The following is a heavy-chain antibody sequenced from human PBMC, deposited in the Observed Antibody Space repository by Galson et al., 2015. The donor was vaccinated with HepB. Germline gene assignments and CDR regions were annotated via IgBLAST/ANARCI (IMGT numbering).Heavy chain of an antibody. Sequence: SLRLSCAASGFTFSSYGMHWVRQAPGKGLEWVAVISYDGSNKYYADSVKGRFTISRDNAKNSLYLQMNSLRAEDTAVYYCARDGDGIVANLDYWGQGTLVTVSS. V-gene: IGHV3-30*03. CDR2: ISYDGSNK. J-gene: IGHJ4*02. CDR1: GFTFSSYG. D-gene: IGHD5-12*01. CDR3: ARDGDGIVANLDY.